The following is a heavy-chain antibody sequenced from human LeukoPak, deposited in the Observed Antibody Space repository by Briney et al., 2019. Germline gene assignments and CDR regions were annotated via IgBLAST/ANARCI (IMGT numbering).Heavy chain of an antibody. CDR3: ARGGCSDGNCYSGGY. J-gene: IGHJ4*02. D-gene: IGHD2-15*01. Sequence: GGSLRLSCAASGYTFSIYWMHWVRQAPGKGLVWVSRINTDGSSTRYADSVKGRFTISRDNAKNTVYLQMNSLRAEDTAVYYCARGGCSDGNCYSGGYWGQGTLVTVSS. CDR2: INTDGSST. CDR1: GYTFSIYW. V-gene: IGHV3-74*01.